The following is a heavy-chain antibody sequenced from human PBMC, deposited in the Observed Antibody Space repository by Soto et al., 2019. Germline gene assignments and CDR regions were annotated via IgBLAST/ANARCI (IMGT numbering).Heavy chain of an antibody. Sequence: EVQLVESGGGLVQPGGSLTLSCAASGFSFSDAWMSWVRQAPGKGLEWVGRIKGETDGGTTDYAAPVKGRFTVSRDDSKKMVFLQMHSLKTEDTAVYYCTAAPGGNSYSWGQGIMVTVSS. CDR1: GFSFSDAW. V-gene: IGHV3-15*01. CDR2: IKGETDGGTT. D-gene: IGHD2-15*01. CDR3: TAAPGGNSYS. J-gene: IGHJ4*02.